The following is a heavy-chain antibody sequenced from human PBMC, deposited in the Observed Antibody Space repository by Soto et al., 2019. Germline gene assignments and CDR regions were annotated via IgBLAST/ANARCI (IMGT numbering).Heavy chain of an antibody. D-gene: IGHD3-22*01. V-gene: IGHV1-3*01. CDR3: ARTYYYDSSGYYFDY. CDR2: LNAGNGNT. Sequence: GSVKVSRKGSGYTLTSYGIHWVRPAPRQRLEWMGWLNAGNGNTKYSQKFQGRVTITRDTSASTAYMELSSLRSEDTAVYYCARTYYYDSSGYYFDYWGQGTLVTVAS. J-gene: IGHJ4*02. CDR1: GYTLTSYG.